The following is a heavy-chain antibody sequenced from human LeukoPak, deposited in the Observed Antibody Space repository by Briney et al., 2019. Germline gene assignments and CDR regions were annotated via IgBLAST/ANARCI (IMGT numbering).Heavy chain of an antibody. CDR1: GFTFSSYS. V-gene: IGHV3-21*01. D-gene: IGHD5-12*01. J-gene: IGHJ6*02. CDR3: ARVQIIVATSYYYGMDV. Sequence: GGSLRLSCAASGFTFSSYSMNWVRQAPGKGLEWVSSISSSSSYIYYADSVKGRFTISRDNAKNSLYLQMNSLRAEDTAVYYCARVQIIVATSYYYGMDVWGQGTTVTVSS. CDR2: ISSSSSYI.